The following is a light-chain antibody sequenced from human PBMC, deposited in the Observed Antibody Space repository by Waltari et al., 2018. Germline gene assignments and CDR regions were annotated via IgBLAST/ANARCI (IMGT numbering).Light chain of an antibody. Sequence: QAVLTQPSSLSASPGASASLTCTLRRGINVGPYRIYWFQQQPGSPPQYLLRYKSDSDKQQGSGVPSRFSGSNDASANAGILLISGLQPEDEADYYCLIWHNNAWEFGGGTKVTVL. CDR3: LIWHNNAWE. CDR1: RGINVGPYR. J-gene: IGLJ3*02. V-gene: IGLV5-45*03. CDR2: YKSDSDK.